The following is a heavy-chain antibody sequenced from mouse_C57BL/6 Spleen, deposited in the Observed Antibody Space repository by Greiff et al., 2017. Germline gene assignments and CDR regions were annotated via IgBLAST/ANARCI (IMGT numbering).Heavy chain of an antibody. CDR1: GYTFTSYW. CDR3: ARCLLYYYAMDY. J-gene: IGHJ4*01. D-gene: IGHD1-1*01. CDR2: IDPSDSYT. V-gene: IGHV1-69*01. Sequence: QFQLQQPGAELVMPGASVKLSCKASGYTFTSYWMHWVKKRPGHGLEWIVEIDPSDSYTNYNQKFKGKSTLTVDKSSSTAYMQLSSLTSEDSAVYYCARCLLYYYAMDYWGQGTSVTVSS.